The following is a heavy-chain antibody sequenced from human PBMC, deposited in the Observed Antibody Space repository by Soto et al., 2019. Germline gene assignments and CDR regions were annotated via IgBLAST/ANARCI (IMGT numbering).Heavy chain of an antibody. J-gene: IGHJ6*02. CDR1: GGSISRGSYY. Sequence: PSGTLSITCTVSGGSISRGSYYWDWIRQPPGNRLEWFGSIYYRGRTYYHPILKGRVTLCVDTCKNECSLKLSSVTAADTAVYYFARLKKGIAADPNLYVWGQGTTVSVSS. CDR2: IYYRGRT. D-gene: IGHD6-13*01. V-gene: IGHV4-39*01. CDR3: ARLKKGIAADPNLYV.